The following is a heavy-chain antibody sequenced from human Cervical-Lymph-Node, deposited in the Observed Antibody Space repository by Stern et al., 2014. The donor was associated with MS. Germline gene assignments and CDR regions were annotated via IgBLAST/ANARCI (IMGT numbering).Heavy chain of an antibody. V-gene: IGHV1-69*01. D-gene: IGHD1-26*01. Sequence: QVQLVQSGAEVKKPGASVKVSCNVSGGTFSSYTLNWVRQAPGQGLEWMGGISPIFATTKYPQRFQGKVTITADGSTSTTYLEVSSLPSEDPAVYYCAREGIPGAGGTFDNWGQGTLVIVSS. J-gene: IGHJ4*02. CDR1: GGTFSSYT. CDR2: ISPIFATT. CDR3: AREGIPGAGGTFDN.